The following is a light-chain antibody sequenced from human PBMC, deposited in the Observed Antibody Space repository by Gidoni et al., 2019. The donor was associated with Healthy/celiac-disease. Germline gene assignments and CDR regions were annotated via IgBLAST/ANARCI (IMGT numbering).Light chain of an antibody. J-gene: IGKJ2*01. CDR3: QQYGSSPSYT. V-gene: IGKV3-20*01. CDR2: GVS. CDR1: QSVTSSS. Sequence: EIVLTPSPGTLSLSPGERATLSCRASQSVTSSSLAWYQQKPGQAPRLLIYGVSSRATGIPDRFSGSGSGTDFTLTISRLEPEDFAVYYCQQYGSSPSYTFGQGTKLEIK.